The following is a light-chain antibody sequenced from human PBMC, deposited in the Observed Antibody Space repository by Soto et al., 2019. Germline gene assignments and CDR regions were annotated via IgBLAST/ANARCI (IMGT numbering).Light chain of an antibody. V-gene: IGLV4-60*03. Sequence: QPVLTQSSSASASLGSSVKLTCTLSSGHSSYIIAWHQQQPGKAPRYLMKLEGSGSYNKGSGVPDRFSGSSSGADRYLTISNLQSEDETDYYCETWASTSFYVFGTGTKVTVL. CDR1: SGHSSYI. CDR2: LEGSGSY. CDR3: ETWASTSFYV. J-gene: IGLJ1*01.